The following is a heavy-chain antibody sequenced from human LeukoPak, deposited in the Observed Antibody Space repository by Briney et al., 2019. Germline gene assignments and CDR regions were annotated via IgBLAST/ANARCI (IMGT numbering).Heavy chain of an antibody. CDR1: GYTFTSYY. J-gene: IGHJ1*01. CDR3: ARDRYYYDSSGYYERGSPGFQH. V-gene: IGHV1-46*01. Sequence: ASVKVSCKASGYTFTSYYMHWVRQAPGQGLEWMGIINPSGGSTSYAQKFQGRVTMTRDTSTSTVYMELSSLRSEDTAAYYCARDRYYYDSSGYYERGSPGFQHWGQGTLVTVSS. D-gene: IGHD3-22*01. CDR2: INPSGGST.